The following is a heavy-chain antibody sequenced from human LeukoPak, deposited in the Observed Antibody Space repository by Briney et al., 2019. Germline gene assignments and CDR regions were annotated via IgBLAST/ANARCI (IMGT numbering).Heavy chain of an antibody. CDR1: GGSISGYY. Sequence: SETLSLTCTVSGGSISGYYWSWIRQPPGKGLEWIGYIHYSGSTNYNPSLNSRVTISVDTSQNQFSLKLSSVTAADAAVYYCARGGPTVTTYGMDVWGQGTTVTVSS. V-gene: IGHV4-59*01. CDR3: ARGGPTVTTYGMDV. CDR2: IHYSGST. J-gene: IGHJ6*02. D-gene: IGHD4-17*01.